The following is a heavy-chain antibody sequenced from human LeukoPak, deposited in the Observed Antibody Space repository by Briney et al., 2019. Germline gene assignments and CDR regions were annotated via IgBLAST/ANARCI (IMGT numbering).Heavy chain of an antibody. CDR1: GFTFSYYS. D-gene: IGHD4-17*01. J-gene: IGHJ4*02. CDR3: ARWADYGDNFDY. V-gene: IGHV3-21*01. Sequence: GGSMRLSCAASGFTFSYYSMHWVRQAPGKGLEWVASITLISNYISYADSLKGRVTISRDNAKNSLYLQMSSLRAEDTAVYYCARWADYGDNFDYWGQGSLVIVSS. CDR2: ITLISNYI.